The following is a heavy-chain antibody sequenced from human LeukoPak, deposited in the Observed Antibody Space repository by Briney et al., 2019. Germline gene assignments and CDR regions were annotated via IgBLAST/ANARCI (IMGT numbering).Heavy chain of an antibody. Sequence: SQTLSLTCAISGDSVSSNSAAWNWIRQSSSRGLEWLGRTYYRSKWYNGYTVSMRSRITINPDTSKNQFSLQLNSVTPEDTAVYYCARGMVKINYYMDVWGKGTTVTVSS. V-gene: IGHV6-1*01. D-gene: IGHD4-23*01. J-gene: IGHJ6*03. CDR2: TYYRSKWYN. CDR3: ARGMVKINYYMDV. CDR1: GDSVSSNSAA.